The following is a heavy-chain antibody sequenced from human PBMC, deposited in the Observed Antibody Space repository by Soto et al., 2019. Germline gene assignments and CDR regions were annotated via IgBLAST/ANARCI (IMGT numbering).Heavy chain of an antibody. Sequence: DVQLVESGGGLVQPGRSLRLSCAASGFTFDDYAMHWVRQAPGKGLEWVSGISWRSGSIAYADSVKGRFTISRDNAKNSLYLQMNSLRVEDTALYYCAKDSIAAAVTGELDYWGQGTLVTVSS. CDR3: AKDSIAAAVTGELDY. J-gene: IGHJ4*02. V-gene: IGHV3-9*01. CDR2: ISWRSGSI. D-gene: IGHD6-13*01. CDR1: GFTFDDYA.